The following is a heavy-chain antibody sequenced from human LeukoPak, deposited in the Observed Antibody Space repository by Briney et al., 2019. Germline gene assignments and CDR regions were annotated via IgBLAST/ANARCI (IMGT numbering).Heavy chain of an antibody. CDR3: ARSGFRRQRYDSSGYTNPHFDY. CDR2: ISSNGGST. CDR1: RFTFRSYG. Sequence: GGSLRLSCAASRFTFRSYGMHWVRQAPGKGLEYVSAISSNGGSTYYANSVKGRFTISRDNSKNTLYLQMGSLRAEDMAVYYCARSGFRRQRYDSSGYTNPHFDYWGQGTLVTVSS. J-gene: IGHJ4*02. D-gene: IGHD3-22*01. V-gene: IGHV3-64*01.